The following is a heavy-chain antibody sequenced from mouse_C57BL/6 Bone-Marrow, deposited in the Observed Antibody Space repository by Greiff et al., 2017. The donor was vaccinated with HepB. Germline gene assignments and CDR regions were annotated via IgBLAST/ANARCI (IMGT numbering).Heavy chain of an antibody. D-gene: IGHD1-1*01. CDR1: GYTFTEYT. CDR2: FYPGSGSI. Sequence: QVQLQQSGAELVKPGASVKLSCKASGYTFTEYTIHWVKQRSGQGLEWIGWFYPGSGSIKYNEKFKDKATLTAYKSSSTVYMELSRLTSEDSAVYFCARHEDRYYGSSFYFDYWGQGTTLTVSS. J-gene: IGHJ2*01. CDR3: ARHEDRYYGSSFYFDY. V-gene: IGHV1-62-2*01.